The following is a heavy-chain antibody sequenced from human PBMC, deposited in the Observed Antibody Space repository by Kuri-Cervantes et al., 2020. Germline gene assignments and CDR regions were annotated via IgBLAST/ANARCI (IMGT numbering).Heavy chain of an antibody. Sequence: GGSLRLSCAASGFTFSNAWMSWVRQAPGKGLEWVGRIKSKTDGGTADYAAPVKGRFTISRDNSKNTLYLQMNSLRAEDTAVYYCARSFRKGIWGQGTLVTVSS. CDR2: IKSKTDGGTA. CDR1: GFTFSNAW. CDR3: ARSFRKGI. V-gene: IGHV3-15*01. D-gene: IGHD1-14*01. J-gene: IGHJ4*02.